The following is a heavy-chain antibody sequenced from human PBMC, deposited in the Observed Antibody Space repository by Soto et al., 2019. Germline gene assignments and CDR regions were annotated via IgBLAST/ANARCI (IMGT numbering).Heavy chain of an antibody. J-gene: IGHJ6*02. Sequence: ASVKVSCKASGYTFTSYGFSWVRQAPGQGLEWMGWISASNGNTNYAQKLQGRVTMTTDTSTGTAYMELRSLRSDDTAVYYCARDRDSGYDYYYYYGMDVWGQGTTVTV. CDR3: ARDRDSGYDYYYYYGMDV. V-gene: IGHV1-18*01. CDR2: ISASNGNT. CDR1: GYTFTSYG. D-gene: IGHD5-12*01.